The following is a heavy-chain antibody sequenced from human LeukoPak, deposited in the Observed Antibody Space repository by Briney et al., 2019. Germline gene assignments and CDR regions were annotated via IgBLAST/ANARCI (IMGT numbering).Heavy chain of an antibody. Sequence: PSETLSLTCTVSGGLISTYYWSWIRQPPGKGLEWIGYIYYSGGTNYNPSLKSRVTISVDTSKNQFSLKLTSVTAADTAEYYCARAPPSAAGYYYGLDVWGQGTTVTVSS. J-gene: IGHJ6*02. CDR2: IYYSGGT. CDR3: ARAPPSAAGYYYGLDV. CDR1: GGLISTYY. V-gene: IGHV4-59*01. D-gene: IGHD6-13*01.